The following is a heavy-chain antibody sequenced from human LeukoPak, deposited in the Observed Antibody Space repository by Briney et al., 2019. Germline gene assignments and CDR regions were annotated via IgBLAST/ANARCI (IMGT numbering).Heavy chain of an antibody. CDR2: ITGSGGST. CDR3: AEVLGYYDSRDY. CDR1: GFTFSNYA. V-gene: IGHV3-23*01. Sequence: GGSLRLSCAASGFTFSNYAMSWVRQAPGKGLQWVSAITGSGGSTYYADSVKGRFTISRDNSNNTLYLQMSSLRAGDTAVYYCAEVLGYYDSRDYWGQGTLVTVSS. J-gene: IGHJ4*02. D-gene: IGHD3-22*01.